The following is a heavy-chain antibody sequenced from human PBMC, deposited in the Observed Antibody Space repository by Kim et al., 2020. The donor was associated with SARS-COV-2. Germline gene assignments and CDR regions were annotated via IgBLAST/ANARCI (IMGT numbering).Heavy chain of an antibody. Sequence: GGSLRLSCAASGFTFSSYSMNWVRQAPGKGLEWVSYISSSSSTIYYADSVKGRFTISRDNAKNSLYLQMNSLRDEDTAVYYCARAIQQEDSSGWFPRRINWFDPWGQGTLVTVSS. CDR1: GFTFSSYS. D-gene: IGHD6-19*01. V-gene: IGHV3-48*02. CDR2: ISSSSSTI. CDR3: ARAIQQEDSSGWFPRRINWFDP. J-gene: IGHJ5*02.